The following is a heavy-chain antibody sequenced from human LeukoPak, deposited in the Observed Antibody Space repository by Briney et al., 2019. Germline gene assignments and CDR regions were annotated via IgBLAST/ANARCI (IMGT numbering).Heavy chain of an antibody. J-gene: IGHJ4*02. D-gene: IGHD3-22*01. CDR1: GFTFSSYW. CDR3: ARAYYYDSSGYSHYFDY. Sequence: PGGSLGLSCAASGFTFSSYWMSWVRQAPGKGLEWVANIKQDGSEKYYVDSVKGRFTISRDNAKNSLYLQMNSLRAEDTAVYYCARAYYYDSSGYSHYFDYWGQGTLVTVSS. CDR2: IKQDGSEK. V-gene: IGHV3-7*01.